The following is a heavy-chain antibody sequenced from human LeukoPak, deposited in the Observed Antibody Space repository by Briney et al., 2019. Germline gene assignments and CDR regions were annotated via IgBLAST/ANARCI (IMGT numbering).Heavy chain of an antibody. CDR2: ISAYNGNT. J-gene: IGHJ6*03. CDR3: ARATYYYDSSGYYEYYYYYYMDV. CDR1: GYTLTELS. Sequence: ASVKVSRKVSGYTLTELSMHWVRQAPGQGLEWMGWISAYNGNTNYAQKLQGRVTMTTDTSTSTAYMELRSLRSDDTAVYYCARATYYYDSSGYYEYYYYYYMDVWGKGTTVTVSS. D-gene: IGHD3-22*01. V-gene: IGHV1-18*01.